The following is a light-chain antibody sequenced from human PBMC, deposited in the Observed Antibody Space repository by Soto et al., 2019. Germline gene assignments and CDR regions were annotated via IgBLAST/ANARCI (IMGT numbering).Light chain of an antibody. Sequence: QAVVTQPPSVSGAPGQRVTISCTGSSSNIGAGYDVHWYQQLPGTAPKLLIYGNSNRPSGVPDRFSGSKSGTSASLAITGLQAEDEADYYCQSYDTGVVFGGGTKVTVL. CDR1: SSNIGAGYD. CDR2: GNS. J-gene: IGLJ2*01. CDR3: QSYDTGVV. V-gene: IGLV1-40*01.